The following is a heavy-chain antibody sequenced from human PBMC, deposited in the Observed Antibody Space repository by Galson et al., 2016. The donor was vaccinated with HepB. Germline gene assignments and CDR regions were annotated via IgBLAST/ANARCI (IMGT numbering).Heavy chain of an antibody. CDR3: ARQVDTALVND. V-gene: IGHV4-39*01. D-gene: IGHD5-18*01. CDR2: IYYTGTT. Sequence: SETLSLTCAVSGGSISGNSNYWGWIRQPPGKGLEWIGNIYYTGTTYYNPSLKSRVTIFVDTGKNRFSLRLTSVTATDTAVYYCARQVDTALVNDWGQGILVTVSS. J-gene: IGHJ4*02. CDR1: GGSISGNSNY.